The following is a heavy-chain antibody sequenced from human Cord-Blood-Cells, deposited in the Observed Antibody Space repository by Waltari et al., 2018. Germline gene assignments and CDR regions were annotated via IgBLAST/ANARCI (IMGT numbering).Heavy chain of an antibody. D-gene: IGHD3-3*01. Sequence: QVQLQESGPGLVKPSETLSLTCAVSGYSISSGYYWGWIRQPPGKGLEWIGSIYHSGSTYYNPSLKSRVTISGDTSKNQFSLKLSSVTAADTAVYYCAGLDVLRFLEWFDAFDIWGQGTMVTVSS. J-gene: IGHJ3*02. V-gene: IGHV4-38-2*01. CDR1: GYSISSGYY. CDR3: AGLDVLRFLEWFDAFDI. CDR2: IYHSGST.